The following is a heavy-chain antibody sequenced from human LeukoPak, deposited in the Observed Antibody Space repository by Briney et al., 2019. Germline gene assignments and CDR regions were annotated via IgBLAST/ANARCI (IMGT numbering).Heavy chain of an antibody. CDR2: IRYDGSNK. D-gene: IGHD2-2*01. CDR3: AKDHLGYCSSTSCSGGSDY. J-gene: IGHJ4*02. Sequence: GALRLSCAASGFSFTGYAMTWVRQAPGKGLEWVAFIRYDGSNKYYADSVKGRFTISRDNSKNTLYLQMNSLRAEDTAVYYCAKDHLGYCSSTSCSGGSDYWGQGTLVTVSS. CDR1: GFSFTGYA. V-gene: IGHV3-30*02.